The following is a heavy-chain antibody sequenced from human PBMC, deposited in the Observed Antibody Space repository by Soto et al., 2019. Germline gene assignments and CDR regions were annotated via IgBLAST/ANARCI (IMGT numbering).Heavy chain of an antibody. CDR1: GGSISSGGYY. J-gene: IGHJ4*02. V-gene: IGHV4-31*01. CDR3: XXXXXXXXXXPLLY. Sequence: QVQLQESGPGLVKPSQTLSLTCTVSGGSISSGGYYWSWIRQHPGKGLEWIGYIYYSGSTYYNPXXXXXXXXXXXXXXXXXXXXXXXXXXXXXXXXXXXXXXXXXXXXPLLYWGQGTLVTVSS. CDR2: IYYSGST.